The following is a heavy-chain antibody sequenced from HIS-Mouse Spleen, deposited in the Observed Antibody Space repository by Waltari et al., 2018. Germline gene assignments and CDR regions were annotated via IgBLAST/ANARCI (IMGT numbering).Heavy chain of an antibody. Sequence: QLQLQESGPGLVKPSETLSLTCTVSGCSISSSSYYSGWLRQPPGKGLEWIGSIYYSGSTYYNPSLKGRVTISVDTSKNQFSLKLSSVPAADTAVYYCAREIPYSSSWYDWYFDLWGRGTLVTVAS. CDR3: AREIPYSSSWYDWYFDL. V-gene: IGHV4-39*07. J-gene: IGHJ2*01. CDR2: IYYSGST. CDR1: GCSISSSSYY. D-gene: IGHD6-13*01.